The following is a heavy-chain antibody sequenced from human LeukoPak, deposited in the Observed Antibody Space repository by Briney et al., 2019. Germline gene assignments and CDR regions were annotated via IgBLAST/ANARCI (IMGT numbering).Heavy chain of an antibody. CDR3: ARDIRRVYDYVWGSYEDAFDV. D-gene: IGHD3-16*01. V-gene: IGHV4-61*01. CDR2: IYYSGST. J-gene: IGHJ3*01. Sequence: PSETLSLTCTVSGYSISSGYCWGWIRQPPGKGLEWIGYIYYSGSTNYNPSLKSRVTISVDTSKNQFSLKLSSVTAADTAVYYCARDIRRVYDYVWGSYEDAFDVWGQGTMVTVSS. CDR1: GYSISSGYC.